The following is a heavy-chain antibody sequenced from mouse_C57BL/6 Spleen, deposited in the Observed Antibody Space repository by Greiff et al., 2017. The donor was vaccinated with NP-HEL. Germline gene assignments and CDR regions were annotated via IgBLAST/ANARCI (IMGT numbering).Heavy chain of an antibody. Sequence: QVQLQQSDAELVKPGASVKISCKVSGYTFTDYTIHWMKQRPEQGLEWIGYIYPRDGSTKYTEKFKGKATLTADKSSSTAYMQLNSLTSEDSAVYFCARWELLGDDAMDYWGQGTSVTVSS. D-gene: IGHD3-3*01. CDR1: GYTFTDYT. V-gene: IGHV1-78*01. CDR3: ARWELLGDDAMDY. J-gene: IGHJ4*01. CDR2: IYPRDGST.